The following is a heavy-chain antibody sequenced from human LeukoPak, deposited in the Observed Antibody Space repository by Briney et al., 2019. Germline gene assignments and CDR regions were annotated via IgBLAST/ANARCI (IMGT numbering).Heavy chain of an antibody. Sequence: GGSLRLSCAASGFTFYNYWMSWVRQAPGKGLEWVANVKPDGKEKYYADSVKGRFTVSRDNARNSLYLQMNSLAAEDTGIYYCVNFWEAGYWGQGTPVTVSS. V-gene: IGHV3-7*03. CDR2: VKPDGKEK. D-gene: IGHD1-26*01. CDR1: GFTFYNYW. J-gene: IGHJ4*02. CDR3: VNFWEAGY.